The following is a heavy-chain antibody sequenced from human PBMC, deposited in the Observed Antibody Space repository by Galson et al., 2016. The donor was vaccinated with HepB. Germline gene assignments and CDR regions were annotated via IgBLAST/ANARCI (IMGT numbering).Heavy chain of an antibody. CDR3: ARDYYGSGSYYPDPMDV. CDR2: ISGSGDST. D-gene: IGHD3-10*01. J-gene: IGHJ6*04. CDR1: GFTFSSYA. V-gene: IGHV3-23*01. Sequence: SLRLSCAASGFTFSSYAMSWVRQAPGKGLEWVSGISGSGDSTYYADSVKGRFTISRDNSKNSLYLQMNSLRAEDTAVYYCARDYYGSGSYYPDPMDVWGKGTTVTVSS.